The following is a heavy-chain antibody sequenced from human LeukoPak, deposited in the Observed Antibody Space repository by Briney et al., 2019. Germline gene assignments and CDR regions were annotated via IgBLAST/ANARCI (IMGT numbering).Heavy chain of an antibody. V-gene: IGHV4-34*01. Sequence: KSSETLSLTCAVYGGSFSGYYWSWIRQPPGKGLEWIGEINHSGSANYNPSLKSRVTISVDTSKNQFSLKLSSVTAADTAVYYCARDSVWSVARSFRYYYYYMDVWGKGATVTVSS. CDR2: INHSGSA. CDR1: GGSFSGYY. D-gene: IGHD5-12*01. CDR3: ARDSVWSVARSFRYYYYYMDV. J-gene: IGHJ6*03.